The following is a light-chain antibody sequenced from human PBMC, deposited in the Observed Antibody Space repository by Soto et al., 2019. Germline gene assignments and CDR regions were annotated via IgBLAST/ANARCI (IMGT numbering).Light chain of an antibody. CDR1: SSNIGINY. CDR3: GTWDSSLSGGV. V-gene: IGLV1-51*01. CDR2: DNN. Sequence: QSVLTQPPSVSAATGQKVTISCSGSSSNIGINYVSWYQHLPGSAPRLLIYDNNKRPSGIPDRFSGSKSGTSATLGITGLQTGDEADYYCGTWDSSLSGGVFGAGTKVTVL. J-gene: IGLJ1*01.